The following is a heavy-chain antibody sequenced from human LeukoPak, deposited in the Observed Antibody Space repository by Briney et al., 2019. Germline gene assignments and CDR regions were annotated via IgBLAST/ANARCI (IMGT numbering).Heavy chain of an antibody. CDR3: ARDGRNHWFDP. Sequence: PGGSLRLSCAASGFTFSDYYMSWIRQAPGKGLEWVSYISSSGSTIYYADSVKGRFTISRDNGKNSLYLQMNSLRAEDTAGYYWARDGRNHWFDPWGQGTQVTVSS. J-gene: IGHJ5*02. CDR2: ISSSGSTI. CDR1: GFTFSDYY. V-gene: IGHV3-11*01.